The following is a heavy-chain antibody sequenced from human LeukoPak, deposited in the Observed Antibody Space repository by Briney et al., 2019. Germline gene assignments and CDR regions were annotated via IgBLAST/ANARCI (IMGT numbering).Heavy chain of an antibody. J-gene: IGHJ4*02. CDR2: ISTDGSQT. CDR1: GFTFSNYW. CDR3: VRSLRSADF. Sequence: GGSLRLSCEASGFTFSNYWMHWVRQAPGKELMWVSQISTDGSQTFYADSVKGRFTISRDNAKNTLFLQMDSLRPEDTAVYYCVRSLRSADFWGQGTLVTVSS. V-gene: IGHV3-74*01.